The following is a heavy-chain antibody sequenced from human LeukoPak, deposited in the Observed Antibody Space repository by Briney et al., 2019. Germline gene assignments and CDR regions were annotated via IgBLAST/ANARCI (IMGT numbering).Heavy chain of an antibody. Sequence: PGGSLRLSCAASGFTFSSYSMNWVRQAPGKGLEWVSSISSSSYIYCADSVKGRFTISRDNAKNLLYLQMNSLRAEDTAVYYCARPAREEYYYDSSGYSAADYWGQGTLVTVSS. D-gene: IGHD3-22*01. CDR3: ARPAREEYYYDSSGYSAADY. J-gene: IGHJ4*02. CDR2: ISSSSYI. V-gene: IGHV3-21*01. CDR1: GFTFSSYS.